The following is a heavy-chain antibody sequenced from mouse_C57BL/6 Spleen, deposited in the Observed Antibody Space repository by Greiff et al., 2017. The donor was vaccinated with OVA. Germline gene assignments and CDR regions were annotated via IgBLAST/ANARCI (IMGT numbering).Heavy chain of an antibody. Sequence: VQLQQPGAELVRPGSSVKLSCKASGYTFTSYWMHWVKQRPIQGLEWIGNIDPSDSETHYNQKFKDKATLIVDKASSTASMHISSLTAEDSAVYYCARGIGGYDCAWFAYWGQGTLVTVSA. V-gene: IGHV1-52*01. D-gene: IGHD2-2*01. J-gene: IGHJ3*01. CDR1: GYTFTSYW. CDR3: ARGIGGYDCAWFAY. CDR2: IDPSDSET.